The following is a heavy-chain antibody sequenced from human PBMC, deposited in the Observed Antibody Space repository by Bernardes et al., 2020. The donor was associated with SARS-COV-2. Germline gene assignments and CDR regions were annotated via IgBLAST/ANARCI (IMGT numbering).Heavy chain of an antibody. Sequence: VWSLRLSCAASGFTFSSYAMSWFRQTPGKGLEWFSAINSAGTTYYADSVKGRFTAARDNSKNTLYLQMNSLTSEDTAVYYCARVVSGPYVGADAFAVWGRGTTVTVSS. CDR2: INSAGTT. D-gene: IGHD6-19*01. V-gene: IGHV3-23*01. CDR3: ARVVSGPYVGADAFAV. J-gene: IGHJ3*01. CDR1: GFTFSSYA.